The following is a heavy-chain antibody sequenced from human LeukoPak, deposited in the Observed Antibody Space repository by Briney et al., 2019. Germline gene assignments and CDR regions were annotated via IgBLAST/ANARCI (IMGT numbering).Heavy chain of an antibody. Sequence: GASLKISCKGSGYLFTIYWISWVRQMRGKGLEWMGRIDPSDSYTNYSPSFQGHVTISADKSISTAYLQWSSLKASDTAMYYCARLSYCGGDCRAPADYWGQGTLVTVSS. V-gene: IGHV5-10-1*01. CDR1: GYLFTIYW. CDR3: ARLSYCGGDCRAPADY. D-gene: IGHD2-21*02. J-gene: IGHJ4*02. CDR2: IDPSDSYT.